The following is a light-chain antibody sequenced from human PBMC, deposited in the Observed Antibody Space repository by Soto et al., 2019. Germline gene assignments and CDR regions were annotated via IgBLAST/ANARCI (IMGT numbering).Light chain of an antibody. Sequence: QSALTQPASVSGSPGQSITVSCTGTSSDLGGYNYVSWYQHHPGKAPKLIIYEVSNRPSGVSNRFSGSKSGNTASLAISGLQAEDDADYYCSSYTSSGTLVFGTGTNVTVL. CDR1: SSDLGGYNY. CDR2: EVS. V-gene: IGLV2-14*01. J-gene: IGLJ1*01. CDR3: SSYTSSGTLV.